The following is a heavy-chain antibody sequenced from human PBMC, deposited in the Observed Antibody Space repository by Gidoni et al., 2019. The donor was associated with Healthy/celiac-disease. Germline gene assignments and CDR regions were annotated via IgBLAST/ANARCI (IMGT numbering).Heavy chain of an antibody. CDR2: ISGSGGST. CDR3: AKDYSRITMIVVVIVAFDI. Sequence: EVQLLESGGGLVQPGGSLRLSCAASGFTFGSYAMSWVRQAPGKGLEWVSAISGSGGSTYYADSVKGRFTISRDNSKNTLYLQMNSLRAEDTAVYYCAKDYSRITMIVVVIVAFDIWGQGTMVTVSS. V-gene: IGHV3-23*01. J-gene: IGHJ3*02. D-gene: IGHD3-22*01. CDR1: GFTFGSYA.